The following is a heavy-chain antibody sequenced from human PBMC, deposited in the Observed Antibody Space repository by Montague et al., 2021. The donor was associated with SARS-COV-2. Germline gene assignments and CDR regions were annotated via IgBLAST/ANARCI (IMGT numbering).Heavy chain of an antibody. CDR2: ISYDGSNK. D-gene: IGHD1-26*01. CDR1: GFTFSSYA. V-gene: IGHV3-30*04. J-gene: IGHJ3*02. CDR3: ARTNSGSYLGAFDI. Sequence: SLRLSCAASGFTFSSYAMHWVRQAPGKGLEWVAVISYDGSNKYYADSVKGRFTISRDNSKNTLYLQMNGLRAEDTAVYYCARTNSGSYLGAFDIWGQGTMVTVSS.